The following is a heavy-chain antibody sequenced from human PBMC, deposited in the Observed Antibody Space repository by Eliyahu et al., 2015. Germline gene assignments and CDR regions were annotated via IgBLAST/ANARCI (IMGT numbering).Heavy chain of an antibody. V-gene: IGHV3-74*01. CDR1: GFPFSSYW. Sequence: EVQLVESGGGLVQPGXSXXXSXAASGFPFSSYWMHWVRQAPGEGLVWVSRISTEGSITTYADSVKGRFTISRDNAKNTLYLQMNSLRAEDTALYYCAREDYGGVSNWGQGTMVTVSS. CDR3: AREDYGGVSN. D-gene: IGHD4-23*01. CDR2: ISTEGSIT. J-gene: IGHJ3*01.